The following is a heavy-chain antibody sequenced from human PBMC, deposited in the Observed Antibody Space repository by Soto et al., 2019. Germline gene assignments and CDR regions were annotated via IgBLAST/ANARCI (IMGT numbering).Heavy chain of an antibody. D-gene: IGHD1-26*01. CDR3: ARVFGGTQWELLPDYYYGMDV. Sequence: QVQLVQSGAEVKKPGASVKVSCKASGYTFTSYYMHWVRQAPGQGLEWMGIINPSGGSTSYAQKFEGGVTMTRDTSTSTVCLERSSLRSEDTDVYYCARVFGGTQWELLPDYYYGMDVWGQGTTVTVSS. V-gene: IGHV1-46*01. J-gene: IGHJ6*02. CDR2: INPSGGST. CDR1: GYTFTSYY.